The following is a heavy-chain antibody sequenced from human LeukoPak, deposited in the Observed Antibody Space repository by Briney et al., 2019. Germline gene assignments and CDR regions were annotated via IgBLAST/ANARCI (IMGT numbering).Heavy chain of an antibody. CDR1: GFTFSSYA. J-gene: IGHJ4*02. CDR2: ISGSGGST. Sequence: PGGSLRLSCAASGFTFSSYAMSWVRQAPGKGLEWVSAISGSGGSTYYADSVKGRFTISRDNSKNTLYLQMNSLRAEDTAVYYCAKDNSIVGATKLDYWGQGTLVTVSS. CDR3: AKDNSIVGATKLDY. V-gene: IGHV3-23*01. D-gene: IGHD1-26*01.